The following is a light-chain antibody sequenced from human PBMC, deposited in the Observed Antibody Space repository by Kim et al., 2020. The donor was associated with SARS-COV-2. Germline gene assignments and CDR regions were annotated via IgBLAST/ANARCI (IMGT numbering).Light chain of an antibody. CDR2: WAY. CDR3: QQYYSTPYT. CDR1: QSVLYSYNNQNY. J-gene: IGKJ2*01. V-gene: IGKV4-1*01. Sequence: RTTINCKSSQSVLYSYNNQNYLAWYPQKPGRPPNLLIYWAYTREYGVPDRFSGSGSGTDFTLTISSLQAEDVAVYYCQQYYSTPYTFGQGTKLEI.